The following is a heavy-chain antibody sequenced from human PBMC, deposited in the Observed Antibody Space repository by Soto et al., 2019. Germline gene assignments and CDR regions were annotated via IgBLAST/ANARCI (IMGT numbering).Heavy chain of an antibody. Sequence: HPGGSLRLSCAASGFSFTTYAMTWVRQAPGKGLEWVAVIISSGKNTYYADSVKGRFTISRDNFKSTMSLQMNSLRAEDTAVYYCAKLGGVIALDPWGQGTLVTVSS. CDR2: IISSGKNT. D-gene: IGHD2-8*02. V-gene: IGHV3-23*01. CDR3: AKLGGVIALDP. CDR1: GFSFTTYA. J-gene: IGHJ5*02.